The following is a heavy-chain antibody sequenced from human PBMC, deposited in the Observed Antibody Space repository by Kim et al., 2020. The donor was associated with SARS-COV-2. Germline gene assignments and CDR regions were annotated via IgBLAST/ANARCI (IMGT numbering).Heavy chain of an antibody. V-gene: IGHV3-43*02. D-gene: IGHD3-16*01. CDR3: GRDRWRFGNQIDY. Sequence: GGSLRLSCAASGFAFDHFAMHWVRQAPGKGLEWVSLITGDGSGTYYRDSVKGRFTISSDKDKNSLYLQMDSLTTEDTAFYYCGRDRWRFGNQIDYWGQGILVTVSS. CDR2: ITGDGSGT. J-gene: IGHJ4*02. CDR1: GFAFDHFA.